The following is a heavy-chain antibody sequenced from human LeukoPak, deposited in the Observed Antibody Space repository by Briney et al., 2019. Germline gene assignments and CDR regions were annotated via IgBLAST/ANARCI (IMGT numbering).Heavy chain of an antibody. J-gene: IGHJ4*02. V-gene: IGHV3-7*03. Sequence: GGSLRLSCAASGFTLSNYWMSWVRQAPGKGLEWVANIKQDESEKYYVDSVKGRFTISRDNAKNSLYLQMNSLRAEDTAVYYCASVKGSGSSSWYSRYYFDYWGQGTLVAVSS. CDR3: ASVKGSGSSSWYSRYYFDY. D-gene: IGHD6-13*01. CDR1: GFTLSNYW. CDR2: IKQDESEK.